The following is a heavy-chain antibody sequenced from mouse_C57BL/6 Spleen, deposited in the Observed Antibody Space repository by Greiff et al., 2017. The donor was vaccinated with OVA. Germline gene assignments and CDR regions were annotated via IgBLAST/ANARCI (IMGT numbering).Heavy chain of an antibody. J-gene: IGHJ2*01. CDR3: AREQVGDY. D-gene: IGHD3-1*01. Sequence: EVKVVESGGGLVKPGGSLKLSCAASGFTFSSYTMSWVRQTPEKRLEWVATISGGGGNTYYPDSVKGRFTISRDNAENTLYLQMSSLRAEDTAVYYCAREQVGDYWGQGTTVTVSS. CDR1: GFTFSSYT. CDR2: ISGGGGNT. V-gene: IGHV5-9*04.